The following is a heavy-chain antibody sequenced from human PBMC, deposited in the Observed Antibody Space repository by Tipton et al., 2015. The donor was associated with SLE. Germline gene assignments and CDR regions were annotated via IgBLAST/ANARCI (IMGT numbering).Heavy chain of an antibody. D-gene: IGHD1-26*01. CDR1: GFTFSSYA. V-gene: IGHV3-23*01. J-gene: IGHJ2*01. CDR2: ISGSGGST. CDR3: ARERTVGALSFDL. Sequence: SLRLSCAASGFTFSSYAMSWVRQAPGKGLEWVSAISGSGGSTYYADSVKGRFTISRDNSKNMLYLQMNSLRAEDTAVYYCARERTVGALSFDLWGRGTLVTVSS.